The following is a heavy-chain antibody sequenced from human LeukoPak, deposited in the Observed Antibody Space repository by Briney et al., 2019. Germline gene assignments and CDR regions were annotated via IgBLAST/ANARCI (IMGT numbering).Heavy chain of an antibody. V-gene: IGHV1-2*07. CDR2: INPNSGGT. J-gene: IGHJ4*02. D-gene: IGHD2-15*01. CDR3: ARATGYCSGGSCYDGDY. CDR1: GYTFTGYY. Sequence: GASVKVSCKASGYTFTGYYMHWVRQAPGQGLEWMGWINPNSGGTNYAHKFQGRVTMTRETSISTAYMELSRLRSDDTAVYYCARATGYCSGGSCYDGDYWGQGTLVTVSS.